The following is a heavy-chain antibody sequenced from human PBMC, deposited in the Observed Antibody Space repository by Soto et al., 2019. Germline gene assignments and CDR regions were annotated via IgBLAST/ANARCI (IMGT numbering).Heavy chain of an antibody. CDR3: TTEKGWRQSPLDS. CDR1: GFIFRNAW. J-gene: IGHJ5*01. D-gene: IGHD4-4*01. CDR2: IKSKSSGGTT. Sequence: LVESGGGLVKTGGSIRLSCAASGFIFRNAWMSWVRQAPGKGLEWVGRIKSKSSGGTTDYAAPVEGRVAITRDDSKCIMYLQMTSLTIEATAVYFCTTEKGWRQSPLDSWGQGALVTVSS. V-gene: IGHV3-15*01.